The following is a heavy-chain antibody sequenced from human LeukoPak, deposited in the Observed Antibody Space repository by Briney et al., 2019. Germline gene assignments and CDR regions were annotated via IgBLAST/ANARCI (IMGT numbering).Heavy chain of an antibody. CDR3: RLQQLPSASDY. CDR1: GGSINSTSYY. CDR2: IYYSGST. J-gene: IGHJ4*02. D-gene: IGHD6-13*01. Sequence: SETLSLTCTVSGGSINSTSYYWGWIRQPPGKGLEWIGSIYYSGSTYYNPSLKSRVTISVDTSKTQFSLILSSVTAADTAVYYCRLQQLPSASDYWGQGTLVTVSS. V-gene: IGHV4-39*01.